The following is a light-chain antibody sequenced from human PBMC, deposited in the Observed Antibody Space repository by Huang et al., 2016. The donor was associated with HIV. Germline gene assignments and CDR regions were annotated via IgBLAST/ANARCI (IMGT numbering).Light chain of an antibody. J-gene: IGKJ2*01. Sequence: EMVMTQSPDTLSVSPGERVNLSCRARQGVSSNLAWYQQNPGQAPRLLIPGASTRVTVLPAKFSGSGSETDFTLTIHSLQSVDLAVYSCQQYNNWPRTFGQGTKLDIK. CDR1: QGVSSN. V-gene: IGKV3-15*01. CDR3: QQYNNWPRT. CDR2: GAS.